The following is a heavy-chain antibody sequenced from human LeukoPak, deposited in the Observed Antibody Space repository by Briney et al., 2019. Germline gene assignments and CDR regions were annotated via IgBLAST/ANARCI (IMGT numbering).Heavy chain of an antibody. CDR1: GYTFTSYD. Sequence: ASVKVSCKASGYTFTSYDINWVRQATGQGLEWMGWMNPNSGNTGYAQKFQGRVTMTRNTSISTAYMELSSLRSEDTAVYYCARGRSARGRPLTSYYNLDYWGQGTLATVSS. CDR3: ARGRSARGRPLTSYYNLDY. CDR2: MNPNSGNT. V-gene: IGHV1-8*01. J-gene: IGHJ4*02. D-gene: IGHD3-9*01.